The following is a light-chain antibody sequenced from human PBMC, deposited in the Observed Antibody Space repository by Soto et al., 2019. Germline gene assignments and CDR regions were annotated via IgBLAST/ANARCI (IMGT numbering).Light chain of an antibody. J-gene: IGLJ2*01. Sequence: QSVLTQPASVSGSPGLSITISCTGTSSDVGGYNYVSWYQQHPGKAPKLMIYEVSNRPSGVSNRFSGSKSGNTASLTISGLQAEDEAVYYCSSYTSSSTPVFGGGTKLTVL. CDR1: SSDVGGYNY. V-gene: IGLV2-14*03. CDR3: SSYTSSSTPV. CDR2: EVS.